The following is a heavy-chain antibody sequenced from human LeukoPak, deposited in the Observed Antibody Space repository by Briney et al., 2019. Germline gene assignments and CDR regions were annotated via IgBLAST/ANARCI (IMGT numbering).Heavy chain of an antibody. CDR1: GGSISSYY. Sequence: SETLSLTCTVSGGSISSYYWSWIRQPAGKGLEWIGRIYTSGSTNYNPSLKSRVTMSVDTSKNQFSLKLSSVTAADTAVYYCARGYCSSTSCYRGAGYYYYMDVWGKGTTVTVSS. CDR2: IYTSGST. D-gene: IGHD2-2*01. CDR3: ARGYCSSTSCYRGAGYYYYMDV. V-gene: IGHV4-4*07. J-gene: IGHJ6*03.